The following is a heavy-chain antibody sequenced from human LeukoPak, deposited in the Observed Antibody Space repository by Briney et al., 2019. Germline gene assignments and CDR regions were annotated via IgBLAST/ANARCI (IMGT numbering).Heavy chain of an antibody. V-gene: IGHV3-30*02. CDR1: GFTFSGFG. Sequence: PGGSLRLSCAASGFTFSGFGMHWVRQAPGKGLEWVAFIQYNGNNKYYANSVKGRFTLSRDNSENTLYLQMNSLRAEDTAIYYCAKRDSAGSGTGKYYFDYWGPGTLVTVSS. D-gene: IGHD6-13*01. J-gene: IGHJ4*02. CDR2: IQYNGNNK. CDR3: AKRDSAGSGTGKYYFDY.